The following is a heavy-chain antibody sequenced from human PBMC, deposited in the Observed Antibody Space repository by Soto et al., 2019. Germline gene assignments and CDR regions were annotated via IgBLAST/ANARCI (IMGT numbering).Heavy chain of an antibody. Sequence: HVQLVQSGAEVKKPGSSVKVSCKASGGTFSSYAISWVRQAPGHGLEWMGGIIPIFGTANYAQKFQGRVTITADESTSTAYMELSSLRSEDTAVYYCPRGQQLVEYYYYYYGMDVWGQGTTVTVSS. CDR3: PRGQQLVEYYYYYYGMDV. J-gene: IGHJ6*02. CDR1: GGTFSSYA. D-gene: IGHD6-13*01. CDR2: IIPIFGTA. V-gene: IGHV1-69*01.